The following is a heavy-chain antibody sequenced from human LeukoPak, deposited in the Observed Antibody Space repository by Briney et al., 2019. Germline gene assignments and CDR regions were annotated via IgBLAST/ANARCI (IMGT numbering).Heavy chain of an antibody. V-gene: IGHV4-39*01. Sequence: SETLSLTCTVSGGSISSSSYYWGWIRQPPGKGLEWIGSIYYTGSTYYNPSLKSRVTISVDTSKNQFSLKLSSVTAADTAVYYCARLRYYYDRTFDYWGQETLVTVSS. CDR2: IYYTGST. D-gene: IGHD3-22*01. CDR3: ARLRYYYDRTFDY. CDR1: GGSISSSSYY. J-gene: IGHJ4*02.